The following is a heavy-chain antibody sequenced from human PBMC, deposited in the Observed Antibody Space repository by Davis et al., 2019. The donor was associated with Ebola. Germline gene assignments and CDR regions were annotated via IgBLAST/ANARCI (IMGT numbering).Heavy chain of an antibody. D-gene: IGHD6-6*01. Sequence: PSETLSLTCAVYGGSFSGYYWSWIRQPPGKGLEWIGEINHSGSTNYNPSLKSRVTISVDTSKNQFSLKLSSVTAADTAVYYCARGGVQYIAARPRNLFDYWGQGTLVTVSS. J-gene: IGHJ4*02. CDR2: INHSGST. V-gene: IGHV4-34*01. CDR1: GGSFSGYY. CDR3: ARGGVQYIAARPRNLFDY.